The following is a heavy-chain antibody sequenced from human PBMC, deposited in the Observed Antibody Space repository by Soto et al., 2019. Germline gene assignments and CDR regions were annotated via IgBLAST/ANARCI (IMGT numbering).Heavy chain of an antibody. D-gene: IGHD4-17*01. V-gene: IGHV4-61*01. CDR2: IYFGGSV. CDR1: GGSVTIGNFY. CDR3: ARETSDGGNLDVFDI. J-gene: IGHJ3*02. Sequence: SDTLSLTCTFSGGSVTIGNFYWSWILQPPGKGLEWIGYIYFGGSVKYNPSLKSRVTFSVDTSKNQFSLKLNYVTAADTAVYYCARETSDGGNLDVFDIWGQGTMVTVSS.